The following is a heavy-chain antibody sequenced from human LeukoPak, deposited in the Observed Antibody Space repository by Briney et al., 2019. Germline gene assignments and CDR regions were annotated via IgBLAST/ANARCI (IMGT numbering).Heavy chain of an antibody. V-gene: IGHV3-33*01. CDR3: ARGSGPGVTTIDS. J-gene: IGHJ4*02. D-gene: IGHD4-17*01. Sequence: GGSLRLSCAASGFTFSSYGMHWVRQAPGKGLEWVAVIWYDGSNKYYADSVKGRFTISRDNSKNALYLQMNSLRAEDTAVYYCARGSGPGVTTIDSWGQGTLVIVSS. CDR1: GFTFSSYG. CDR2: IWYDGSNK.